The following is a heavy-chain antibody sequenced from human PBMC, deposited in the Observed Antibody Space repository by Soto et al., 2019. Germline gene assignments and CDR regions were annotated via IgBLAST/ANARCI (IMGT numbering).Heavy chain of an antibody. CDR2: INAGNGNT. J-gene: IGHJ5*02. CDR1: GYTFTSYA. D-gene: IGHD2-2*03. CDR3: ARRAGYCSSTSCPPKYNWFDP. Sequence: ASVTVSCKDSGYTFTSYAMHWVRQAHKQRLEWMGWINAGNGNTKYSQKFQGRVTITRDTSASTAYMELSSLRSEDTAVYYCARRAGYCSSTSCPPKYNWFDPWGQGTLVTVSS. V-gene: IGHV1-3*01.